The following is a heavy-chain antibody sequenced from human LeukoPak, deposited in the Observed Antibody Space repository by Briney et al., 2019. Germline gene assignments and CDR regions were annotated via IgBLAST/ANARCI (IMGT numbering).Heavy chain of an antibody. J-gene: IGHJ4*02. CDR1: GGSISSSSYY. D-gene: IGHD3-10*01. V-gene: IGHV4-39*07. CDR2: IYYSGST. Sequence: SETLSLTCTVSGGSISSSSYYWGWIRQPPGKGLEWIGSIYYSGSTYYNPSLKSRVTISVDTSKNQFSLKLSSVTAADTAVYYCARETGDYGSGSAIDYWGQGTLVTVSS. CDR3: ARETGDYGSGSAIDY.